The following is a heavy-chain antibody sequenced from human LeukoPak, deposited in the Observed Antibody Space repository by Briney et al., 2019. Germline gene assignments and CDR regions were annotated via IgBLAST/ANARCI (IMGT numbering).Heavy chain of an antibody. CDR1: GGTFSSYA. V-gene: IGHV1-69*04. CDR2: IIPILGIA. D-gene: IGHD4-11*01. Sequence: GSSVKVSCKASGGTFSSYAISWVRQAPGQGLEWMGRIIPILGIANYAQKFQGRVTITADKSTSTAYMELSSLRSEDTAVYYCATAPPTVTTDWFDPWGQGTLVTVSS. J-gene: IGHJ5*02. CDR3: ATAPPTVTTDWFDP.